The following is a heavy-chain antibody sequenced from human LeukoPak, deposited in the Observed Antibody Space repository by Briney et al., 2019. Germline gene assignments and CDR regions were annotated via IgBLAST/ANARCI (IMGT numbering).Heavy chain of an antibody. CDR1: GFTFRTYN. J-gene: IGHJ4*02. D-gene: IGHD3-10*01. V-gene: IGHV3-21*01. CDR3: ARVCDGYYGSGEPDY. Sequence: GGSLRLSCAASGFTFRTYNMNWVRQAPGKGLEWVSSISSRTTYIYYADSVKGRFTISRDNAKNSLYLQMNSLRAEDTAVYYCARVCDGYYGSGEPDYWGQGTLVTVSS. CDR2: ISSRTTYI.